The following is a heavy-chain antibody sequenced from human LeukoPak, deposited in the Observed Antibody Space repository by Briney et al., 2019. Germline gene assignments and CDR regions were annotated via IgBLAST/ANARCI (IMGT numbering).Heavy chain of an antibody. J-gene: IGHJ5*02. Sequence: GGSLRLSCAASGFTFSSYWMHWVRQAPGKGLVWVSRTNSDGSSTSYADSVKGRFTISRDNAKNTLYLQMNSLRAEDTAVYYCAKRPRIVGATEWFDPWGQGTLVTVSS. CDR2: TNSDGSST. D-gene: IGHD1-26*01. V-gene: IGHV3-74*01. CDR1: GFTFSSYW. CDR3: AKRPRIVGATEWFDP.